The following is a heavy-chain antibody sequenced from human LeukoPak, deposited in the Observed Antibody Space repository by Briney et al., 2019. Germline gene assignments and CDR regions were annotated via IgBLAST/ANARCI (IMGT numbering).Heavy chain of an antibody. CDR2: ISAYDGNT. J-gene: IGHJ4*02. V-gene: IGHV1-18*01. CDR3: ARAVRGYSYAYLPY. CDR1: GYTFTSYG. Sequence: ASVKVSCKASGYTFTSYGISWVRQAPGQGLEWMGWISAYDGNTNYAQKLQGRVTMTTDTSTSTAYMELRSLRSDDTAVYYCARAVRGYSYAYLPYWGQGTLVTVSS. D-gene: IGHD5-18*01.